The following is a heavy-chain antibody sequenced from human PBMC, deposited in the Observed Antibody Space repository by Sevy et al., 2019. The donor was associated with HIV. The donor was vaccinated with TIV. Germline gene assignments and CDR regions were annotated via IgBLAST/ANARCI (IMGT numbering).Heavy chain of an antibody. CDR2: ISYDGSNK. J-gene: IGHJ5*02. CDR1: GFTCSNYG. D-gene: IGHD3-3*01. V-gene: IGHV3-30*18. Sequence: GGSLRLSCAASGFTCSNYGMHWVRQAPGKGLEWVAVISYDGSNKYYADSVKVRLTISRDNSKNTLYLQMNCLRAEDTAVYYCAKGREWLYENWFDPWGQGTLVTVSS. CDR3: AKGREWLYENWFDP.